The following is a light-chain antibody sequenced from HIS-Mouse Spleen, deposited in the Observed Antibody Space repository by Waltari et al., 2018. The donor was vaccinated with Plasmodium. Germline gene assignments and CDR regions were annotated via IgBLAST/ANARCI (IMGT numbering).Light chain of an antibody. J-gene: IGLJ1*01. Sequence: QSALTQPASVSGSPGQSIPISCTGTSSDVGSYNLFSWYQQHPGKPPKLMIYEGSKRPAGVSNRFSGSKSGNTASLTISGLQAEDEADYYCCSYAGSSTYVFGTGTKVTVL. CDR1: SSDVGSYNL. V-gene: IGLV2-23*01. CDR2: EGS. CDR3: CSYAGSSTYV.